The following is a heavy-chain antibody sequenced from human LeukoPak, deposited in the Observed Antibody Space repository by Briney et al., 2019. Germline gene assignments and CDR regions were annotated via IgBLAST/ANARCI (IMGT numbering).Heavy chain of an antibody. CDR3: ARAGYRDPGKSIAAESY. D-gene: IGHD6-13*01. Sequence: SETLSLTCAVYGGSISSYYWSWIRQPPGKGLEWIGYIYYSGSTNYNPSLKSRVTISVDTSKNQFSLKLSSVTAADTAVYYCARAGYRDPGKSIAAESYWGQGTLVTVSS. CDR2: IYYSGST. CDR1: GGSISSYY. V-gene: IGHV4-59*01. J-gene: IGHJ4*02.